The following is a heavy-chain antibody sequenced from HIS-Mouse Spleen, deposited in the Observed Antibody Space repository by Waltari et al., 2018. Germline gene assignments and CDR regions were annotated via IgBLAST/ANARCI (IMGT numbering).Heavy chain of an antibody. CDR3: AVQYNWFNWFDP. Sequence: QVQLVQSGAEVKKPGASVKVSCTAAGYTFTGYYMPWVRQAPGQGLEWRGWINPNSGGTNSAQKFQGRVTMTRDTSISTAYMELSRLRSDDTAVYYCAVQYNWFNWFDPWGQGTLVTVSS. J-gene: IGHJ5*02. D-gene: IGHD1-20*01. CDR1: GYTFTGYY. CDR2: INPNSGGT. V-gene: IGHV1-2*02.